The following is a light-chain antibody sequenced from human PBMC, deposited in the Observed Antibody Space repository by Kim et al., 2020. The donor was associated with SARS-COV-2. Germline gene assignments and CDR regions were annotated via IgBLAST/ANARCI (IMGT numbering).Light chain of an antibody. CDR3: QAWDSSTGGV. J-gene: IGLJ3*02. CDR1: KLGDKY. CDR2: QDS. V-gene: IGLV3-1*01. Sequence: YELTQPPSVSVSPGQTASITCSGDKLGDKYACWYQQKPGQSPVLVIYQDSKRPSGIPERFSGSNSGNTATLTISGTQAMDEADYYCQAWDSSTGGVFGGGTQLTVL.